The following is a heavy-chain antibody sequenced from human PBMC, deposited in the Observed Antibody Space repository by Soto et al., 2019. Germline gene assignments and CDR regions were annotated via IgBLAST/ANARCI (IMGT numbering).Heavy chain of an antibody. J-gene: IGHJ4*02. CDR1: GGSISSGGYY. Sequence: SETLSLTCTVSGGSISSGGYYWSWIRQHPGKGLEWIGYIYYSGSTYYNPSLKSRVTISVDTSKNQFSLKLSSVTAADTAVYYCARDYYGDYIFDYWGQGTPVTVSS. CDR3: ARDYYGDYIFDY. V-gene: IGHV4-31*03. CDR2: IYYSGST. D-gene: IGHD4-17*01.